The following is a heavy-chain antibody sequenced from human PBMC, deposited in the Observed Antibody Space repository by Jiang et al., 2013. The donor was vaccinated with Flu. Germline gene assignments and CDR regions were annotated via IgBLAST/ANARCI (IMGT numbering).Heavy chain of an antibody. D-gene: IGHD5-18*01. CDR3: ARHGDGGYSYVFDY. J-gene: IGHJ4*02. Sequence: GSGLVKPSETLSLTCTVSGGSISSYYWSWIWQPPGKGLEWIGYIYYSGSTNYNPSLKSRVTISVDTSKNQFSLKLSSVTAADTAVYYCARHGDGGYSYVFDYVGPGNPGHRLL. CDR1: GGSISSYY. V-gene: IGHV4-59*08. CDR2: IYYSGST.